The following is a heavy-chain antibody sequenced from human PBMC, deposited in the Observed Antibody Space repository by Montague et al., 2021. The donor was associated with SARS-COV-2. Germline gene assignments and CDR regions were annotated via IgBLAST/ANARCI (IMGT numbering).Heavy chain of an antibody. Sequence: NTGNTYYNPSLKSRVTISVVTSKNHFTLKLSSVTAAETAVYYCARLKRYFDSSGSPSAFDFWGQGKKGTVSS. V-gene: IGHV4-39*02. D-gene: IGHD3-22*01. CDR2: NTGNT. CDR3: ARLKRYFDSSGSPSAFDF. J-gene: IGHJ3*01.